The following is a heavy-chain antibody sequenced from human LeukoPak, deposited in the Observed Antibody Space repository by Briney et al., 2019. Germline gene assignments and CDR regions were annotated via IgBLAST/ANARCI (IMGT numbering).Heavy chain of an antibody. CDR3: ASIYYDSSGYYYGYFDY. D-gene: IGHD3-22*01. CDR2: INPSGGST. Sequence: ASVKVSCKASGYTFTSYYMHWVRQAPGQGLEWMGIINPSGGSTSYAQKFQGRVTMTRDTSTSTVYMELSSLRSEDTAVYYCASIYYDSSGYYYGYFDYWGQGTQVTVSS. J-gene: IGHJ4*02. V-gene: IGHV1-46*01. CDR1: GYTFTSYY.